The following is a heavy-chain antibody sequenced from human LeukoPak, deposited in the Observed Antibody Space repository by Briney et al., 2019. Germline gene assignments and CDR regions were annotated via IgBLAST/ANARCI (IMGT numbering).Heavy chain of an antibody. Sequence: GGSLRLSCAVSGFTFSSYAMHWVRRAPGKGLEWVAVISYDGINKYYADSVKGRFTISRDNSKNTLYLQMNSLRAEDTAVYYCARALYYYDSSGYGPGFDYWGQGTLVTVSS. CDR2: ISYDGINK. CDR3: ARALYYYDSSGYGPGFDY. CDR1: GFTFSSYA. D-gene: IGHD3-22*01. J-gene: IGHJ4*02. V-gene: IGHV3-30-3*01.